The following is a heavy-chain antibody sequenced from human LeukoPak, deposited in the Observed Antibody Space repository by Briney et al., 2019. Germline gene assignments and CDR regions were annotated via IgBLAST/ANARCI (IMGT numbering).Heavy chain of an antibody. CDR3: ARDQYQLLHRLRGYFDY. CDR1: GFTFSSYS. V-gene: IGHV3-21*01. D-gene: IGHD2-2*02. Sequence: MPGGSLRLSCAASGFTFSSYSMNWVRQAPGKGLEWVSSISSNSSYIYYADSVKGRFTISRDNAKNSLYLQMNSLRAEDTAVYYCARDQYQLLHRLRGYFDYWGQGTLVTVSS. CDR2: ISSNSSYI. J-gene: IGHJ4*02.